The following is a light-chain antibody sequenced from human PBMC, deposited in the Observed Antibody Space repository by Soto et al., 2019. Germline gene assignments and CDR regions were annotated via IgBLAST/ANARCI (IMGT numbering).Light chain of an antibody. CDR2: DAS. CDR3: QQYNNWPPKHT. V-gene: IGKV3-15*01. J-gene: IGKJ2*01. CDR1: QSVSSN. Sequence: EIVLTQSPGTLSLSPGERATLSCRASQSVSSNYLAWYQHKPGRAPRVLIYDASTRATGIPVRFSGSGSGTEFTLTISSLQSDDFAVYYCQQYNNWPPKHTFGQGTKVDIK.